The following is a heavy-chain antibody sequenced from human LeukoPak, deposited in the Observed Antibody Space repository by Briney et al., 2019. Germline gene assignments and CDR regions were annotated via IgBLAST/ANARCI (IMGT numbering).Heavy chain of an antibody. D-gene: IGHD2-21*01. V-gene: IGHV1-69*13. CDR3: ARLFPPYGRGDCRILDY. CDR1: GGTFSSYA. Sequence: SVKVSCKASGGTFSSYAISWVRQAPGQGLEWMGGIIPIFGTANYAQKFQGRVTITADESTSTAYMELSSLRSEDTAVYYCARLFPPYGRGDCRILDYWGQGTLVTVSS. J-gene: IGHJ4*02. CDR2: IIPIFGTA.